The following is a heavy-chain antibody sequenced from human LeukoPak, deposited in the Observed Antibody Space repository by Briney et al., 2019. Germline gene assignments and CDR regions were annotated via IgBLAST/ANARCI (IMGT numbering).Heavy chain of an antibody. V-gene: IGHV7-4-1*02. Sequence: ASVKVSCKASGYTFTSYAMNWVRQAPGQGLEWMGWINTNTGNPTYAQGFTGRFVFSLDTSVSTAYLQISSRKASDTATYYCARRGVLGGNQNNWFDPWGQGTLVTVSS. D-gene: IGHD3-10*01. CDR3: ARRGVLGGNQNNWFDP. CDR1: GYTFTSYA. J-gene: IGHJ5*02. CDR2: INTNTGNP.